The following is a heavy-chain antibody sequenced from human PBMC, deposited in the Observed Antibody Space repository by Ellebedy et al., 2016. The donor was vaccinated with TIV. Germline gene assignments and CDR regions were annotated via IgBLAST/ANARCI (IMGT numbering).Heavy chain of an antibody. D-gene: IGHD3-10*01. CDR3: ARPGGFGKLPLDF. J-gene: IGHJ4*02. V-gene: IGHV3-21*01. Sequence: PGGSLRLSCAASGFTFSYYNMNWVRQAPGKGLEWVSSISGDSNYILYADSVMGRFTISRDNAKNSLYLQMDSLRAEDAAIYYCARPGGFGKLPLDFWGQGILVTVSS. CDR2: ISGDSNYI. CDR1: GFTFSYYN.